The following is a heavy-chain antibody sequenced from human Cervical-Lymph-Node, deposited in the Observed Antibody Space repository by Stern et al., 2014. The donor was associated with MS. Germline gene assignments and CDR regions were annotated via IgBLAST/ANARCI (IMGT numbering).Heavy chain of an antibody. D-gene: IGHD2-15*01. CDR1: GFTFSNYW. CDR2: IRQDGSQK. Sequence: EVQLLESGGGLVQPGGSLRLSCAASGFTFSNYWMTWVRRAPGKGLEWVANIRQDGSQKNYVDSVKGRFTISRDNAKDSLYLQMDSLRAEDTAVYYCARRLNLSPVGWAYGMDVWGQGTTVTVSS. J-gene: IGHJ6*02. V-gene: IGHV3-7*01. CDR3: ARRLNLSPVGWAYGMDV.